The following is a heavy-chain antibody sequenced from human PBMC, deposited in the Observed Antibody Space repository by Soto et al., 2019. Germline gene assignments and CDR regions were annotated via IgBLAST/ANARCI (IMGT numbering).Heavy chain of an antibody. J-gene: IGHJ6*02. V-gene: IGHV3-21*01. CDR3: ARNETSNIYGMDV. CDR1: RFTFSSYS. CDR2: INSGSFYI. Sequence: GGSLRLSGAASRFTFSSYSMNSVGHAPGNGLEWVSSINSGSFYIHYADSVKGRFSISRDNAQNSLHLQQNNLRVHDTAVYYYARNETSNIYGMDVWGQGTTVTVSS.